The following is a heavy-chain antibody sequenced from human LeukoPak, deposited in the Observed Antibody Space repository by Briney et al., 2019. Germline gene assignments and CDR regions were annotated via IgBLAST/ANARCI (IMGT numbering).Heavy chain of an antibody. J-gene: IGHJ6*02. V-gene: IGHV4-31*03. Sequence: SETLSLTCTASGGSISSGGYYWSWIRQHPGKGLEWIGYIYYSGSTYYNPSLKSRVTISVDTSKNQFSLKLSSVTAADTAVYYCARDPARLQYGMDVWGQGTTVTVSS. CDR3: ARDPARLQYGMDV. CDR1: GGSISSGGYY. D-gene: IGHD4-11*01. CDR2: IYYSGST.